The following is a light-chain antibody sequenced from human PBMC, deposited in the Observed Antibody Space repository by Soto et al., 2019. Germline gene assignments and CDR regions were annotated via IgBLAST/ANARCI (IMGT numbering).Light chain of an antibody. CDR2: DVS. J-gene: IGLJ1*01. V-gene: IGLV2-14*01. Sequence: QSALTQPASMSGSAGQSVTISCAGTSSDIGGYNYVSWYQHHPGTAPKLIIYDVSSRPSGVSHRFSASKSGNTASLTISGLQAEDEADYYCSSFSVASPLFGTGTKVTVL. CDR3: SSFSVASPL. CDR1: SSDIGGYNY.